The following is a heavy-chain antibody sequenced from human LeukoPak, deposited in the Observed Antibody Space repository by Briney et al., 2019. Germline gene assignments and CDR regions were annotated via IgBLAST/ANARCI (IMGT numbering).Heavy chain of an antibody. J-gene: IGHJ6*03. Sequence: SETLSLTCAVYGGSFSGYYWSWIRQPPGKGLEWIGEINHSGSTNYNPSPKSRVTISVDTSKNQFSLKLSSVTAADTAVYYCAIAFGDFWSGYRRGDYYYYMDVWGKGTTVTVSS. CDR1: GGSFSGYY. CDR2: INHSGST. V-gene: IGHV4-34*01. D-gene: IGHD3-3*01. CDR3: AIAFGDFWSGYRRGDYYYYMDV.